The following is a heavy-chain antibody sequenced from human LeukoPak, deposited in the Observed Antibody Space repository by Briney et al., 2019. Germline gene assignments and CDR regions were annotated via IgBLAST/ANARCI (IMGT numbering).Heavy chain of an antibody. Sequence: SETLSLTCTVSGGSISSYYWSWIRQPPGKGLEWIGEINHSGSTNYNPSLKSRVTISVDTSKNQFSLKLSSVTAADTAVYYCARHVWFGEPEQGWFDPWGQGTLVTVSS. V-gene: IGHV4-34*01. CDR2: INHSGST. CDR1: GGSISSYY. D-gene: IGHD3-10*01. CDR3: ARHVWFGEPEQGWFDP. J-gene: IGHJ5*02.